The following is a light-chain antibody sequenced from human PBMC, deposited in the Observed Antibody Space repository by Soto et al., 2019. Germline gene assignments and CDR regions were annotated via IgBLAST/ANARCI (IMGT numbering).Light chain of an antibody. Sequence: DIQLTHSHSFRSASVGDRITITCRASQGISSYLAWYQQKPGKAPKLLIYAASTLQSGVPSRFSATVSGTEFSLTITSMQPEDFATYYCHQLFDSPITLGHGPGLEI. CDR1: QGISSY. CDR2: AAS. CDR3: HQLFDSPIT. J-gene: IGKJ5*01. V-gene: IGKV1-9*01.